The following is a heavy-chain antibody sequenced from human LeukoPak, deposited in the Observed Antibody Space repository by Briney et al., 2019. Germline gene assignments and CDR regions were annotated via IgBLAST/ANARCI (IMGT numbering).Heavy chain of an antibody. J-gene: IGHJ5*02. V-gene: IGHV4-38-2*02. CDR3: ARIYSSSWFLNWFDP. CDR2: IYHSGST. Sequence: SETLSLTCTVSGYSISSGYFWGWIRQPPGKGLECIGTIYHSGSTYYNPSLKSRVTISVDTSKNQFSLKLNSVTAADTAVNYCARIYSSSWFLNWFDPWGQGTLVTVSS. CDR1: GYSISSGYF. D-gene: IGHD6-13*01.